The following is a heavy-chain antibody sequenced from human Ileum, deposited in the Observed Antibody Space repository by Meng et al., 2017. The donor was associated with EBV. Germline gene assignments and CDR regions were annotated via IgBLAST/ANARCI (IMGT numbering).Heavy chain of an antibody. CDR1: GGSVSSGSYS. CDR2: IHYTGSS. J-gene: IGHJ4*02. V-gene: IGHV4-61*01. D-gene: IGHD5-24*01. CDR3: ARGRGGYNVIDY. Sequence: QVQLQESGPGLVKPSETLSLTCTVSGGSVSSGSYSWSWIRQPPGKGLEWIGYIHYTGSSNYNPSLKSRVTISVDTSKNQFSLRLSSVTAADTAVYYCARGRGGYNVIDYWGQGTLVTVSS.